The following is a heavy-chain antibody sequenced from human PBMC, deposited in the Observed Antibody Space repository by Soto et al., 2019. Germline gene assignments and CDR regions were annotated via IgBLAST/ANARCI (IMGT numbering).Heavy chain of an antibody. Sequence: GGSLRLSCAASGFTFSSYGMHWVRQAPGKGLEWVAVISYDGSNKYYADSVKGRFTISRDNSKNTLYLQMNSLRAEDTAVYYCAKEGDCSGGSCYSDEAAFVDIWGQGTMVTVSS. D-gene: IGHD2-15*01. V-gene: IGHV3-30*18. J-gene: IGHJ3*02. CDR3: AKEGDCSGGSCYSDEAAFVDI. CDR2: ISYDGSNK. CDR1: GFTFSSYG.